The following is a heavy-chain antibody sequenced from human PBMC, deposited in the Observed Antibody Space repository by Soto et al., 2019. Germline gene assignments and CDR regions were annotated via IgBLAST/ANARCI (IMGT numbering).Heavy chain of an antibody. V-gene: IGHV6-1*01. Sequence: QVQLQQSGPGLLKPSQTLSLTCAISGDSVSSNRVAWNWIRQSPSRGLEWLGRTYYRSKWYNDSALSVRSRITINPDTSKNQFSLQLNSVTPEDTAVYYCARDGGRAPRCMDVWGQGTAVTVSS. CDR1: GDSVSSNRVA. J-gene: IGHJ6*01. CDR3: ARDGGRAPRCMDV. D-gene: IGHD3-16*01. CDR2: TYYRSKWYN.